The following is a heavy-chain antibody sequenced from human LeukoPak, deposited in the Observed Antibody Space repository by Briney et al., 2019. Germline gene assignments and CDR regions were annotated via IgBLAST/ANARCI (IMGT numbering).Heavy chain of an antibody. CDR1: GGSISSYY. J-gene: IGHJ4*02. V-gene: IGHV4-59*08. D-gene: IGHD3-22*01. Sequence: SETLSLTCTVSGGSISSYYWSWIRQPPGKGLEWIGYIYYSGSTNYNPSLKSRVTIPVDTSKNQFSLKLSSVTAADTAVYYCARLTANYYDSSGLFDYWGQGTLVTVSS. CDR2: IYYSGST. CDR3: ARLTANYYDSSGLFDY.